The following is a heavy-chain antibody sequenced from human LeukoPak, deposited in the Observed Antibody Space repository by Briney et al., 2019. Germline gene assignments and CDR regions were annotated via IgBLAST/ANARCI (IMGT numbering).Heavy chain of an antibody. Sequence: GGSLRLSCAASGFTFSSYSMNWVRQAPGKGLEWISSISSSSGYIYYADSVKGRFTISRDNAKNSMYLQRNSLRTADTEFCYCASTMWDLRLDYCGQRTLVTVSS. J-gene: IGHJ4*02. D-gene: IGHD1-26*01. CDR3: ASTMWDLRLDY. CDR1: GFTFSSYS. CDR2: ISSSSGYI. V-gene: IGHV3-21*01.